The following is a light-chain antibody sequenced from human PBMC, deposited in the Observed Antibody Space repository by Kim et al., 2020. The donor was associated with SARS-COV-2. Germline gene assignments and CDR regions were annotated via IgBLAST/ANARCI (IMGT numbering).Light chain of an antibody. Sequence: EIVLTQSPATLSLSPGERATLSCRASQSVSSYLAWYQQKPGQAPRLLIYDASNRATGIPARFSGSGSGTDFTLTISSLEPEDFAVYYCQQRSNRPERTFGQGTKGDIK. J-gene: IGKJ1*01. V-gene: IGKV3-11*01. CDR3: QQRSNRPERT. CDR1: QSVSSY. CDR2: DAS.